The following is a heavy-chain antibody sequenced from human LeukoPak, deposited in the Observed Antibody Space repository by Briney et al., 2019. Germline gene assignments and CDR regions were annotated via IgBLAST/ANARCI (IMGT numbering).Heavy chain of an antibody. CDR2: IYTSGST. Sequence: SETLSLTCTVSGGSISSYYWSWIRQPAGKGLEWIGRIYTSGSTNYNPSLKSRVTISVDTSKNQFSLKLSSVTAADTAVYYCASLASEGVRGVKRNPDYWGQGTLVTVSS. CDR1: GGSISSYY. CDR3: ASLASEGVRGVKRNPDY. D-gene: IGHD3-10*01. J-gene: IGHJ4*02. V-gene: IGHV4-4*07.